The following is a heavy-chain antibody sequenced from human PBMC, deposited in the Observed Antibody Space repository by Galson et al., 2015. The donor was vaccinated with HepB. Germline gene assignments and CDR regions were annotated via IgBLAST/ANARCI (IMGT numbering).Heavy chain of an antibody. CDR1: GYTFTNYG. J-gene: IGHJ4*02. CDR3: ARDRGYGDDTFDY. CDR2: ISTYDDDT. Sequence: SVKVSCKASGYTFTNYGVSWVRQAPGHGLEWMGWISTYDDDTNFAPRFQGRVTMTTDTSTETVYMELRSLRSDDTAVYYCARDRGYGDDTFDYWGQGTLVSVSS. V-gene: IGHV1-18*01. D-gene: IGHD4-17*01.